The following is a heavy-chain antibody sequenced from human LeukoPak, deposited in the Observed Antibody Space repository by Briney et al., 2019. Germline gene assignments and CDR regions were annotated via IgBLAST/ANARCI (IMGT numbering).Heavy chain of an antibody. Sequence: GGSLRLSCAASGFTFSDYYMSWIRQAPGKGLEWVSYISSSGSTIYYADSVKGRFTISRDNAKNSLYLQMNSLRAEDTAVYYRARDRPNYYGANGHYYRRDGDYWGQGTLVTVSS. CDR1: GFTFSDYY. CDR2: ISSSGSTI. D-gene: IGHD3-22*01. J-gene: IGHJ4*02. V-gene: IGHV3-11*04. CDR3: ARDRPNYYGANGHYYRRDGDY.